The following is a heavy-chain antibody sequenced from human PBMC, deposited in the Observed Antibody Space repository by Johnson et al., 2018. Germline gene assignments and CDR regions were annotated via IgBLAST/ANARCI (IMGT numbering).Heavy chain of an antibody. CDR2: MNPKSGDT. V-gene: IGHV1-8*01. J-gene: IGHJ4*02. CDR1: GYTFSNYD. CDR3: ARVKKASYGWYYFDD. Sequence: QVQLVESGPEVKKXGASVKVSCKASGYTFSNYDINWVRQAAGQGLEWMGWMNPKSGDTGYAQKFQGGVTMTRNTSISTAYMELSSLTSEDTAVEYCARVKKASYGWYYFDDWGQGTLVTVSA. D-gene: IGHD6-19*01.